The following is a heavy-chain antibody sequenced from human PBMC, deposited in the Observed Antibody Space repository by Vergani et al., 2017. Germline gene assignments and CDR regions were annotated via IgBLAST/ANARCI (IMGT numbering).Heavy chain of an antibody. D-gene: IGHD5-12*01. J-gene: IGHJ3*01. CDR2: ISWNSGAV. V-gene: IGHV3-9*01. CDR3: TKGSVYYHDSAGHGYDPYTGFDL. CDR1: GITFWKFG. Sequence: EVDLVESGGGLAQPGGSLRLSCEASGITFWKFGMHWVRQGPGKGLEWVSGISWNSGAVDYADSVRGRFTISRDNAKNSLFLERNSLRFEDTAVYFCTKGSVYYHDSAGHGYDPYTGFDLWGQGTLVTVSS.